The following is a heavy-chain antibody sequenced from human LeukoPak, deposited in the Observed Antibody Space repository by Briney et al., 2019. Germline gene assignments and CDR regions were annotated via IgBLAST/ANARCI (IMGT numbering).Heavy chain of an antibody. Sequence: GESLKISCKGSGYSFPNYRIGWVRQMPPQGLEWMGIIYPTDSDTRYSPSFQGQVTISADKSINTAYLQWTSLKPSDTAMYYCARRKGDGYNSPFDYWGQGTLVTVSS. CDR2: IYPTDSDT. CDR1: GYSFPNYR. J-gene: IGHJ4*02. D-gene: IGHD5-24*01. CDR3: ARRKGDGYNSPFDY. V-gene: IGHV5-51*01.